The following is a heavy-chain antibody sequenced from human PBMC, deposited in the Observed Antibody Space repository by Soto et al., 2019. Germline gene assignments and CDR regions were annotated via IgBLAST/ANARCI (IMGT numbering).Heavy chain of an antibody. CDR2: ISAYNGNT. J-gene: IGHJ1*01. D-gene: IGHD2-2*01. CDR3: ARDRVDCSSTSCYGPEYFQH. Sequence: ASVKVSCKASGYTFTSYGISWVRQAPGQGLEWMGWISAYNGNTNYAQKLQGRVTMTTDTSTSTAYMELRSLRSDDTAVYYCARDRVDCSSTSCYGPEYFQHWGQGTLVTVSS. CDR1: GYTFTSYG. V-gene: IGHV1-18*01.